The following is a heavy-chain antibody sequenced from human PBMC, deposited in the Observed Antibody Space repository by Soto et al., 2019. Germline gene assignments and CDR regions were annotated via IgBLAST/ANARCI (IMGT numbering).Heavy chain of an antibody. CDR2: ISSSSSYI. CDR3: ARDPVDCSGGSCYNFEY. J-gene: IGHJ4*02. D-gene: IGHD2-15*01. CDR1: GFTFSSYS. V-gene: IGHV3-21*01. Sequence: EVQLVESGGGLVKPGGSLRLSCAASGFTFSSYSMNWVRQAPGKGLERVSSISSSSSYIYYADSVKGRFTISRDNAKNSLYLQMNSLRAEDTAVYYCARDPVDCSGGSCYNFEYWGQGTLVTVSS.